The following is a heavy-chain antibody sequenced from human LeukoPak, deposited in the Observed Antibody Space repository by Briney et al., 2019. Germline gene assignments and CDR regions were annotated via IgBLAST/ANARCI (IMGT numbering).Heavy chain of an antibody. D-gene: IGHD3-3*01. J-gene: IGHJ5*02. CDR3: ARSPYYDFWSGYGWFDP. Sequence: GESLQISCKGSGYSFTSYWIGWVRQMPGKGLEWMGIIYPGDSDTRYSPSFQGQVTISADKSISTAYLQWSSLKASDTAMYYCARSPYYDFWSGYGWFDPWGQGTLVTVSS. V-gene: IGHV5-51*01. CDR1: GYSFTSYW. CDR2: IYPGDSDT.